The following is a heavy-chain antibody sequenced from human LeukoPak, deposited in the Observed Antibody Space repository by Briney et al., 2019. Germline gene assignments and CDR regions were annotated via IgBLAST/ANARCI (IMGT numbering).Heavy chain of an antibody. CDR3: ARGPSMVPYYYYYYMDV. CDR2: INPNSGGT. V-gene: IGHV1-2*02. CDR1: GYTFTGYY. Sequence: ASVKVSCKASGYTFTGYYMHWVRQAPGQGLEWMGWINPNSGGTNYAQKFQGRVTMTRDTSISTAYMELSRLRSDDTAVYYCARGPSMVPYYYYYYMDVWGKGTTVTISS. D-gene: IGHD2-8*01. J-gene: IGHJ6*03.